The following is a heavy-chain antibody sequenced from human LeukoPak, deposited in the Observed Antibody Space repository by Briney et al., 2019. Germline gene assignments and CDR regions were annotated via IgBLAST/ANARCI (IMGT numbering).Heavy chain of an antibody. CDR2: IYYSGST. CDR1: GGSFSGYY. D-gene: IGHD2-21*01. CDR3: ARLRHIVVVIATSPFFDY. Sequence: SETLSLTCAVYGGSFSGYYWGWIRQPPGKGLEWIGSIYYSGSTYYNPSLKSRVTISVDTSKNQFSLKLSSVTAADTAVYYCARLRHIVVVIATSPFFDYWGQGTLVTVSS. V-gene: IGHV4-39*01. J-gene: IGHJ4*02.